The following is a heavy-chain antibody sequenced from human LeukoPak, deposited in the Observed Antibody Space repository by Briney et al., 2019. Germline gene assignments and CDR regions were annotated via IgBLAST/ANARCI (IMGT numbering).Heavy chain of an antibody. Sequence: ASVKVSCKASGYTFTGYYIHWVRQAPGQGLEWMGWINPHSGGTNYAQKFQGGVTMTRDTSITTAYMELSSLRSDDTAVYYCARARVRAARPEDYWGQGTLVTVSS. CDR1: GYTFTGYY. CDR2: INPHSGGT. V-gene: IGHV1-2*02. J-gene: IGHJ4*02. D-gene: IGHD6-6*01. CDR3: ARARVRAARPEDY.